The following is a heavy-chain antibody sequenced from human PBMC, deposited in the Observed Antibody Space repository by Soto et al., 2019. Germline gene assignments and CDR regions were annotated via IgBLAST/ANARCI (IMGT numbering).Heavy chain of an antibody. CDR2: IKQDGSEK. Sequence: EVQLVESGGGLVQPGGSLRLSCVVSGFTFSNYWMSWVRQAPGRGLEWVADIKQDGSEKYYVDSVKGRFTISRDNAKNSLYLQMTSLRNEDTAMYYCARGAYDYGDYVDAFDIWGQGTKVTVSS. J-gene: IGHJ3*02. CDR3: ARGAYDYGDYVDAFDI. CDR1: GFTFSNYW. D-gene: IGHD4-17*01. V-gene: IGHV3-7*01.